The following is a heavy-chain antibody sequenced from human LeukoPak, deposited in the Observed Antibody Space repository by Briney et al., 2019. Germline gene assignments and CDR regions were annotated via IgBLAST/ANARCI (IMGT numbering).Heavy chain of an antibody. D-gene: IGHD6-19*01. Sequence: GRSLRLSCAASGFTFSSYAMHWVRQAPGKGLEWVAVISYDGSNKYYADSVKGRFTITRDNSKNTLHLQMNSLRAEDTAVYYCARDRDRKAMAGLFDYWGQGTLVTVSS. CDR2: ISYDGSNK. CDR1: GFTFSSYA. V-gene: IGHV3-30-3*01. CDR3: ARDRDRKAMAGLFDY. J-gene: IGHJ4*02.